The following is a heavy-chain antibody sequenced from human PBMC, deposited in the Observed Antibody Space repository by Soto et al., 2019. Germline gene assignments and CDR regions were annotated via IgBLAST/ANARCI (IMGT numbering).Heavy chain of an antibody. Sequence: SGGALRLSCAASGFTFSSYSMNLVRPGPGNVLEWVSSISSSSSYIYYADSVKGRFTISRDNAKISLYLQMNSLRAEDTAVYYCARPPGRSSWYPSYMDVWGKGTTVTVSS. V-gene: IGHV3-21*01. D-gene: IGHD6-13*01. J-gene: IGHJ6*03. CDR1: GFTFSSYS. CDR2: ISSSSSYI. CDR3: ARPPGRSSWYPSYMDV.